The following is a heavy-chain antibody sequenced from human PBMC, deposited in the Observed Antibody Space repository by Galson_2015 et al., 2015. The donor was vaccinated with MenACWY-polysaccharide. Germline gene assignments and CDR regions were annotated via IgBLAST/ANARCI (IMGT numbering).Heavy chain of an antibody. D-gene: IGHD6-19*01. J-gene: IGHJ4*02. CDR1: GFTFSGHW. Sequence: SLRLSCAASGFTFSGHWMSWVRQAPGKGLEWVANIKFDGGEKFYVDSVKGRFTISRDNAKNSLDLQMNSLTAEDTAVYYCARDDGVYSSVWYLAANSGQATLVTASS. V-gene: IGHV3-7*01. CDR2: IKFDGGEK. CDR3: ARDDGVYSSVWYLAAN.